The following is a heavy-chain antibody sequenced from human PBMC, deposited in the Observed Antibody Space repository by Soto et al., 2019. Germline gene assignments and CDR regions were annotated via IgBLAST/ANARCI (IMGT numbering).Heavy chain of an antibody. D-gene: IGHD2-15*01. V-gene: IGHV1-46*01. CDR3: ARKLGYCSGGSCYDWYFDL. CDR1: GYTFTKFH. J-gene: IGHJ2*01. Sequence: ASVKVSCKASGYTFTKFHLHWVRQAPGQGLEWMGIINPSGGSTSYAQKFQGRVTMTRDTSTSTVYMELSSLRSEDTAVYYCARKLGYCSGGSCYDWYFDLWGRGTLVPVSS. CDR2: INPSGGST.